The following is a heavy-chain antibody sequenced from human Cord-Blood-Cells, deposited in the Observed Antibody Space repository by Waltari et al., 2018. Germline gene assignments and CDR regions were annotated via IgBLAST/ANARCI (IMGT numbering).Heavy chain of an antibody. Sequence: QVQLQQWGAGLLKPSETLSLTCAVYGGSFSGYYWSWIRQPPGTGLEWIGEINHSGSTNYNPSLKSRVTISVDTSKNQFSLKLSSVTAADTAVYYCAISIAAAGRYYYYYGMDVWGQGTTVTVSS. J-gene: IGHJ6*02. CDR2: INHSGST. CDR3: AISIAAAGRYYYYYGMDV. D-gene: IGHD6-13*01. CDR1: GGSFSGYY. V-gene: IGHV4-34*01.